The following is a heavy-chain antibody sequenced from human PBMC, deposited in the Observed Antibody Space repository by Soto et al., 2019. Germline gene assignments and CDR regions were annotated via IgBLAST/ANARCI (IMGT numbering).Heavy chain of an antibody. Sequence: GGSLRLSCAASGFTFSSYAMSWVRQAPGKGLEWVSAISGSGGSTYYADSVKGRFTISRDNSKNTLYLQMNSLRAEDTAVYYCAKIDLGYCSGGSCYSDYWGQGTLVTVSS. J-gene: IGHJ4*02. CDR3: AKIDLGYCSGGSCYSDY. CDR1: GFTFSSYA. CDR2: ISGSGGST. V-gene: IGHV3-23*01. D-gene: IGHD2-15*01.